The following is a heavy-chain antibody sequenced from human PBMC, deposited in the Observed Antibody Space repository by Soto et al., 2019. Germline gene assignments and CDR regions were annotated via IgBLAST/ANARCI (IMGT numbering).Heavy chain of an antibody. CDR3: ANVRADYYDSSGPIDY. Sequence: EVQLLESGGGLVQPGGSLRLSCAASGFTFSSYVMSWVRQAPGKGLEWVSAISGSGGSTYYGDSVKGRFTISRDNSKNTLNLQMTRLRAENTAVYYCANVRADYYDSSGPIDYWGQGTLVTVSS. CDR1: GFTFSSYV. J-gene: IGHJ4*02. CDR2: ISGSGGST. V-gene: IGHV3-23*01. D-gene: IGHD3-22*01.